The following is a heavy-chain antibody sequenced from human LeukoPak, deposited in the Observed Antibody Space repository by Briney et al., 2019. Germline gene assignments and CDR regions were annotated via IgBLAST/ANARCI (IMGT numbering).Heavy chain of an antibody. V-gene: IGHV3-21*01. CDR3: ATPLEDYGDPIWKADY. CDR2: ISSSSSYI. CDR1: GFTFSSYS. D-gene: IGHD4-17*01. J-gene: IGHJ4*02. Sequence: GGSLRLSCAASGFTFSSYSMNWVRQAPGKGLEWVSSISSSSSYIYYADSVKGRFTISRDNAKNSLYLQMNSLRAEDTAVYYCATPLEDYGDPIWKADYWGQGTLVTVSS.